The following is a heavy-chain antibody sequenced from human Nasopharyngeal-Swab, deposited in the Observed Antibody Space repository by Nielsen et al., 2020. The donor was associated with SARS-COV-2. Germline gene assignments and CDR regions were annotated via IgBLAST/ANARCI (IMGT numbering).Heavy chain of an antibody. D-gene: IGHD3-3*01. CDR3: ARAPTYYDFWSGYSKPSDAFDI. Sequence: WIRQSPGKGLEYVSAISSNGGSTYYADSVKGRFTISRDNSKNTLYLQMSSLRSDDTAVYYCARAPTYYDFWSGYSKPSDAFDIWGQGTMVTVSS. J-gene: IGHJ3*02. V-gene: IGHV3-64D*06. CDR2: ISSNGGST.